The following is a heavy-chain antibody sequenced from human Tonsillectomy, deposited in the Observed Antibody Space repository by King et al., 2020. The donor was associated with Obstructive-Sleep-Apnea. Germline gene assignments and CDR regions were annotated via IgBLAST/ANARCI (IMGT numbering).Heavy chain of an antibody. J-gene: IGHJ4*02. V-gene: IGHV3-7*03. D-gene: IGHD6-19*01. CDR2: INPDGTEK. CDR1: GFTYSDYW. Sequence: VQLVESGGGLVQPGGSLRLSCEVSGFTYSDYWMNWVRQAPGKGLEWVANINPDGTEKYYVDSVKGRFTISRDNAKDSLYLQMNNLRVDDTALYYCARVVAGIPDYWGQGTLVTVSS. CDR3: ARVVAGIPDY.